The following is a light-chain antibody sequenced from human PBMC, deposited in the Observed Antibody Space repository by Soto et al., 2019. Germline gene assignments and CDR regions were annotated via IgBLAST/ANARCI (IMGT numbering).Light chain of an antibody. J-gene: IGKJ5*01. CDR3: MKGTQIPRT. V-gene: IGKV2-24*01. Sequence: DIVMTQTPLSSPVTLGQPASISCRSSQSLVHSNVNTYLSWLQQRPGQPPRLIIVKISNRFSGVPDIFSGSGAVTDFTLKISRVEAEDVGVYYCMKGTQIPRTFGQGTRLEMK. CDR1: QSLVHSNVNTY. CDR2: KIS.